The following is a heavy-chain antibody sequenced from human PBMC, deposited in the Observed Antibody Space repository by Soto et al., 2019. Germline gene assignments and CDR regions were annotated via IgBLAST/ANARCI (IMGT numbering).Heavy chain of an antibody. J-gene: IGHJ1*01. D-gene: IGHD4-17*01. CDR2: INPNSGGT. Sequence: QVPLVQSGAEVKKPGASVKVSCKASGYTFTGYYMHWVRQAPGQGLEWMGWINPNSGGTNYAQKFQGWVTMTRDTSISTAYMELSRLRSADTAVYYCARADYGDYVANFQHWGQGTLVTVSS. CDR3: ARADYGDYVANFQH. V-gene: IGHV1-2*04. CDR1: GYTFTGYY.